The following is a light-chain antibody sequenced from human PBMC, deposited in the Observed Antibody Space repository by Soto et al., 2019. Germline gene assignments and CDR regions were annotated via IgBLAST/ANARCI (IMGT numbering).Light chain of an antibody. Sequence: QSALTQPASVSGSPGQSITISCTGTSSDVGGYNYVSWYQQYPGKAPKLMIYDVSNRPSGVSNRLSGSKSGNTASLPISGLQAEDEADYYCSSYTGSSTLVFGGGTKLTVL. CDR1: SSDVGGYNY. V-gene: IGLV2-14*01. CDR3: SSYTGSSTLV. J-gene: IGLJ2*01. CDR2: DVS.